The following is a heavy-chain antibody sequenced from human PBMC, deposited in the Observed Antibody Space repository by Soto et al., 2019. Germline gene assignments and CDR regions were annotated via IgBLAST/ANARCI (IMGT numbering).Heavy chain of an antibody. Sequence: LRLSCAASGFTFSSYAMSWVRQAPGKGLEWVSAISGSGGSTYYADSVKGRFTISRDNSKNTLYLQMNSLRAEDTAVYYCAKVGYSGYDYGGDYWGQGTLVTVSS. D-gene: IGHD5-12*01. CDR2: ISGSGGST. CDR1: GFTFSSYA. CDR3: AKVGYSGYDYGGDY. J-gene: IGHJ4*02. V-gene: IGHV3-23*01.